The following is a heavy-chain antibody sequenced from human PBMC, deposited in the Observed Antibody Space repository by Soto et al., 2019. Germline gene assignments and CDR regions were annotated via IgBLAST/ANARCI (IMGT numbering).Heavy chain of an antibody. CDR3: ARVTHYYDSSGPNPAYFQH. J-gene: IGHJ1*01. CDR2: IYYSGST. V-gene: IGHV4-30-4*01. CDR1: GGSISSGDYY. Sequence: PSETLSLTCTVSGGSISSGDYYWSWIRQQPGKGLEWIGYIYYSGSTYYNTSLKNRVTISVDTSKNQFSLKLSSVTAADTAVYYCARVTHYYDSSGPNPAYFQHWGQGTLVTVS. D-gene: IGHD3-22*01.